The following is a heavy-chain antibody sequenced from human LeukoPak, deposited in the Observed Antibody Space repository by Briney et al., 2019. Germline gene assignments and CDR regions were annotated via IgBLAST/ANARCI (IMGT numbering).Heavy chain of an antibody. CDR3: ARGPKVRVVPAAPLGPYYYYGMDV. Sequence: PSETLSLTCTVSGGSISSGGYYWSWIRQHPGKGLEWIGYIYYSGSTYYNPSLKSRVTISVDTSKNQFSLELSSVTAADTAVYYCARGPKVRVVPAAPLGPYYYYGMDVWGQGTTVTVSS. D-gene: IGHD2-2*01. V-gene: IGHV4-31*03. CDR1: GGSISSGGYY. CDR2: IYYSGST. J-gene: IGHJ6*02.